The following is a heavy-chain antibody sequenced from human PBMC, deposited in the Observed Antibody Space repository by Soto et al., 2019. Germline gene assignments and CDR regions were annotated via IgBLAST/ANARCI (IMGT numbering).Heavy chain of an antibody. CDR3: AKNIFRGHWYFDL. V-gene: IGHV3-30*18. Sequence: QVQLVESGGGVVQPGKSLRLSCAASGIAFSGCGMFWVRQTPSKWLEWVAAISSDGSQKYYADSVKGRFTISSDNSNNTLYVQMNGLTTEDTAVYYCAKNIFRGHWYFDLWGRGTLVTVSS. J-gene: IGHJ2*01. D-gene: IGHD3-10*01. CDR2: ISSDGSQK. CDR1: GIAFSGCG.